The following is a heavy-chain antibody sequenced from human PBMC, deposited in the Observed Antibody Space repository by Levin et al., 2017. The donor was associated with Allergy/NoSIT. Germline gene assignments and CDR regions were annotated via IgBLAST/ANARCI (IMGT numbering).Heavy chain of an antibody. J-gene: IGHJ6*02. V-gene: IGHV3-33*01. Sequence: GGSLRLSCAASGFTFSSYGMHWVRQAPGKGLEWVAVIWYDGSNKYYADSVKGRFTISRDNSKNTLYLQMNSLRAEDTAVYYCAREPPEATGYYNYYYYDYGMDVWGQGTTVTVSS. CDR1: GFTFSSYG. CDR3: AREPPEATGYYNYYYYDYGMDV. CDR2: IWYDGSNK. D-gene: IGHD3-9*01.